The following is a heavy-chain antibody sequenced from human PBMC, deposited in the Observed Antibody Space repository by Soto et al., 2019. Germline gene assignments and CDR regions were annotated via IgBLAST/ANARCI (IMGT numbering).Heavy chain of an antibody. CDR3: ARDKMRFFLGTPRFNWFDP. CDR2: IDTHSGDT. V-gene: IGHV1-3*04. J-gene: IGHJ5*02. D-gene: IGHD3-3*01. CDR1: GYTFNEYG. Sequence: ASVKVSCKSSGYTFNEYGIHWVRQAPGQRPEWMGWIDTHSGDTRYSQRFQDRLTLTRETSANTVYMNLGSLRPEDTAVYFSARDKMRFFLGTPRFNWFDPWGQGTLVTSPQ.